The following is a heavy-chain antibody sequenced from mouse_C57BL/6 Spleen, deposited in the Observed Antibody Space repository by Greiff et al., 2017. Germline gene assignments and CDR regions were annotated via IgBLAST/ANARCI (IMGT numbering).Heavy chain of an antibody. Sequence: VQLQQPGAELVKPGASVKMSCKASGYTFTSYWITWVKQRPGQGLEWIGDIYPGSGSTNYNEKFKSKATLTVDTSSSTAYMQLSSLTSEDSAVYYCARDDYDGEGFDYWGQGTTLTVSS. V-gene: IGHV1-55*01. D-gene: IGHD2-4*01. CDR3: ARDDYDGEGFDY. J-gene: IGHJ2*01. CDR1: GYTFTSYW. CDR2: IYPGSGST.